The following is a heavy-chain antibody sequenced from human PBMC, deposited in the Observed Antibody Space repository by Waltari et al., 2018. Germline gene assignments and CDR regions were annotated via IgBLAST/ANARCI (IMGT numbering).Heavy chain of an antibody. CDR3: ARTSDTAMVTDY. Sequence: QVQLVESGGGVVQPGRSLRLSWAASGSTFRSYGMHWVRQAPGKGLEWVAVISYDGSNKYYADSVKGRFTISRDNSKNTLYLQMNSLRAEDTAVYYCARTSDTAMVTDYWGQGTLVTVSS. CDR2: ISYDGSNK. J-gene: IGHJ4*02. CDR1: GSTFRSYG. V-gene: IGHV3-30*03. D-gene: IGHD5-18*01.